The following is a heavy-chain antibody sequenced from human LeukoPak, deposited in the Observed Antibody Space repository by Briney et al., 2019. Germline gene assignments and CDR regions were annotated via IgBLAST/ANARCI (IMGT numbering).Heavy chain of an antibody. Sequence: PGGSLRLSCAASGTYWMHWVRQAPGKGLVWVSHINSDGSWTGYADSVKGRFTISKDNAKNTVSLQMHNLRAEDTAVYYCVTFYETYWGRGTLVTVSS. CDR3: VTFYETY. D-gene: IGHD2/OR15-2a*01. J-gene: IGHJ4*02. CDR1: GTYW. CDR2: INSDGSWT. V-gene: IGHV3-74*01.